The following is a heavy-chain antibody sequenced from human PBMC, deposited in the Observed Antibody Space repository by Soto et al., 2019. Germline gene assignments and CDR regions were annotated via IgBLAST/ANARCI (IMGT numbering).Heavy chain of an antibody. CDR1: GGSISSYY. V-gene: IGHV4-59*01. CDR3: ARFPPSVATINVFDY. J-gene: IGHJ4*02. CDR2: IYYSGST. Sequence: SETLSLTCTVSGGSISSYYWSSIRQPPGKGLEWIGYIYYSGSTNYNPSLKSRVTISVDTSKNQFSLKLSSVTAADTAVYYCARFPPSVATINVFDYWGQGTLVTVSS. D-gene: IGHD5-12*01.